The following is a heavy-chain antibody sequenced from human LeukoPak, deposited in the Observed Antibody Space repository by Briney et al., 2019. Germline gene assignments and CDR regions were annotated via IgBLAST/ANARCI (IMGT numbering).Heavy chain of an antibody. CDR3: ARKYYDSSGYYYVEWFDP. CDR2: IYYSGST. J-gene: IGHJ5*02. Sequence: SETLSLTCTVSGGSISSYYWSWIRQPPGKGLEWLGYIYYSGSTNYNPSLKSRVTISVDTSKNQFSLKLSSVTAADTAVYYCARKYYDSSGYYYVEWFDPWGQGTLVTVSS. D-gene: IGHD3-22*01. CDR1: GGSISSYY. V-gene: IGHV4-59*01.